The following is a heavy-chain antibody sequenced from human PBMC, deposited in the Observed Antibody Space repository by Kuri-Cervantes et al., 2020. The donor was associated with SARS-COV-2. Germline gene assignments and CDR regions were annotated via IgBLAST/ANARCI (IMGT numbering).Heavy chain of an antibody. Sequence: GSLRLSCAVSGYSISSGYYWGWIRQPPGKGLEWIGSIYHSGSTYYNPSLKGRVTISVDTSKNQFSLKLSSVTAADTAVYYCADCSSTSCYTMSYFDYWGQGTLVTVSS. CDR1: GYSISSGYY. V-gene: IGHV4-38-2*01. J-gene: IGHJ4*02. D-gene: IGHD2-2*02. CDR2: IYHSGST. CDR3: ADCSSTSCYTMSYFDY.